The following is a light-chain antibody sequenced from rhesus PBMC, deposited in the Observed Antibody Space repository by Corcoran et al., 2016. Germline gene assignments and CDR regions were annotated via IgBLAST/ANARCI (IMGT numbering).Light chain of an antibody. Sequence: SYDLPQAPSVSVSPGQTATITCGGDNIGSKYVHWYQQKPPQAPVLVIFYDNERPSGIPERFSGSKSGNTATLTISGVEAGDEADYYCQVWDNSNDHYIFGGGTRLTVL. CDR2: YDN. V-gene: IGLV3-36*02. J-gene: IGLJ1*01. CDR1: NIGSKY. CDR3: QVWDNSNDHYI.